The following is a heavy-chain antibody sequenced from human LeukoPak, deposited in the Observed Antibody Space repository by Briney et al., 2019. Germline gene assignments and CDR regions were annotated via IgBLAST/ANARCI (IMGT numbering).Heavy chain of an antibody. Sequence: GGSLRLSCAASGFTFSSYAMSWVRQAPGKGLEWVSAISGSGGSTYYADSVKGRFTISRDNSKNTLYLQMNSLRAEDTAVYYCAKDVLWAVAGIEVVDAFDIWGQGTMVTVSS. V-gene: IGHV3-23*01. CDR3: AKDVLWAVAGIEVVDAFDI. J-gene: IGHJ3*02. CDR1: GFTFSSYA. CDR2: ISGSGGST. D-gene: IGHD6-19*01.